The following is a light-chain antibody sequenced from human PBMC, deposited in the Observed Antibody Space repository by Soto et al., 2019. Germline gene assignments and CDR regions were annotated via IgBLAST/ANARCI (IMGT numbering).Light chain of an antibody. J-gene: IGKJ4*01. Sequence: EFVLTQSPGTLSLSPGERATLSCRASQTVRNNYLAWYQQKPGQAPKLLIYDASSRATGIPDRFSGGGSGTDFILTISRLEPEDFAVYYCQQRSNWPRLTFGGGTKVEIK. CDR1: QTVRNNY. CDR2: DAS. V-gene: IGKV3D-20*02. CDR3: QQRSNWPRLT.